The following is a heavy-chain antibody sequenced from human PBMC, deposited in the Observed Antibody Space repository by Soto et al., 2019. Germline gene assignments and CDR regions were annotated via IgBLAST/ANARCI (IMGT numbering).Heavy chain of an antibody. J-gene: IGHJ4*02. CDR3: ARDYFEDF. CDR2: ISGANNNT. Sequence: GGSLRLSCAASGFIFSTYAMTWVRQAPGKGLDWVSVISGANNNTWYANSVKGRFTISRDNSKNTLYLQMNSLRAEDTAVYYCARDYFEDFWGQGTLVTVSS. V-gene: IGHV3-23*01. CDR1: GFIFSTYA. D-gene: IGHD3-22*01.